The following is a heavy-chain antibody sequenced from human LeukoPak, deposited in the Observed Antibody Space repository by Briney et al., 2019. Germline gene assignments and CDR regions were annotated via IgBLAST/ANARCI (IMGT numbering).Heavy chain of an antibody. CDR2: ISWNSGSI. J-gene: IGHJ6*01. V-gene: IGHV3-9*01. CDR1: GLTFDDYA. Sequence: GRSLRLSCAASGLTFDDYAMHWVREAPGKGLEWGSGISWNSGSIGNADSVKGRFTIYRDNAKNSLYLQMNSLGTEDTALLYCAIDSSIGRDLGHYGMCVWGQGATVTFTS. CDR3: AIDSSIGRDLGHYGMCV. D-gene: IGHD3-3*02.